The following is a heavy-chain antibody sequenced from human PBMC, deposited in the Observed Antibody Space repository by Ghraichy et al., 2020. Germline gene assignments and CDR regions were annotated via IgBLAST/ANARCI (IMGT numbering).Heavy chain of an antibody. D-gene: IGHD3-3*01. V-gene: IGHV3-23*01. CDR3: AKGYDFWQTAWFDP. Sequence: GGSLRLSCAASGFTFSSFAMGWVRQAPGKGLEWVSALSGSGGSTYYADSVKGRFTISRDNSKNTLYLQMNSLRAEDTAVYYCAKGYDFWQTAWFDPWGQGALVTVSS. CDR2: LSGSGGST. J-gene: IGHJ5*02. CDR1: GFTFSSFA.